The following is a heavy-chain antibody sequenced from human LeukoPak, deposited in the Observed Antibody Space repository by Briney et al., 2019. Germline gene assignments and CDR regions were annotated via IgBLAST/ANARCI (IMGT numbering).Heavy chain of an antibody. J-gene: IGHJ4*02. CDR3: ASARFLEWLFPRHYYFDY. CDR1: GGTFSSYA. V-gene: IGHV1-69*06. Sequence: ASVKVSCKASGGTFSSYAISWVRQAPGQGLEWMGGIIPIFGTANYAQKFQGRVTITADKSTSTAYMELSSLRSEDTAVYYCASARFLEWLFPRHYYFDYWGQGTLVTVSS. CDR2: IIPIFGTA. D-gene: IGHD3-3*01.